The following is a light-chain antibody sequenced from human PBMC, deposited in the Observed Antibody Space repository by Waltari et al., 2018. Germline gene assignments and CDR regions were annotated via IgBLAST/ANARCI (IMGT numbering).Light chain of an antibody. CDR2: EVS. CDR1: SSDVGAFHY. V-gene: IGLV2-14*01. J-gene: IGLJ3*02. CDR3: LSYTNTAARV. Sequence: QSALTQPASVSGSPGQSITISCTGTSSDVGAFHYVSWYQPHPVKAPNLMIYEVSNRPSGVSNRFSGSKSGNTASLTISGLQAEDEADYYCLSYTNTAARVFGGGTKLTVL.